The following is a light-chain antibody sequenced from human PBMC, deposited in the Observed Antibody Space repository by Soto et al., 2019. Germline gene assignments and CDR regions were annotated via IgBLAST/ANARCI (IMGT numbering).Light chain of an antibody. CDR2: YDS. CDR1: NIGSKS. V-gene: IGLV3-21*04. Sequence: SSELTQPPSVSVAPGKTARITCGGTNIGSKSVHWYQQKPGQAPVLVIYYDSDRPSGIPERFSGSNSGNTATLTISRVEAGDEADYYCQVWDSSSDHSRVFGGGTKLTVL. J-gene: IGLJ2*01. CDR3: QVWDSSSDHSRV.